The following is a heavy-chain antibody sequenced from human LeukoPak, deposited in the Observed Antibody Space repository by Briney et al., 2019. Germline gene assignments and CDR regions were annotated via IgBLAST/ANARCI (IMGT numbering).Heavy chain of an antibody. CDR3: ARDLDGSGSYYSDY. V-gene: IGHV1-18*01. CDR2: ISTYNGNA. J-gene: IGHJ4*02. D-gene: IGHD3-10*01. CDR1: GYTFTSCG. Sequence: GASVKVSCKASGYTFTSCGISWVRQAPGQGLEWMGWISTYNGNANYAQKLQGRVTMTTDTSTSTAYMELRSLRSDDTAVYYCARDLDGSGSYYSDYWGQGTLVSVSS.